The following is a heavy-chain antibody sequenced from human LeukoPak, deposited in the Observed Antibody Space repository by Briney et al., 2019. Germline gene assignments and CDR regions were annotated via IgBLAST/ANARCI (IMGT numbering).Heavy chain of an antibody. J-gene: IGHJ4*02. CDR1: GFSLSTSAVG. Sequence: SGPTVVKPTQTLTLTCTFSGFSLSTSAVGVGWIRQPPGKALEWLALIYWDDDKRYSPSLKSRLTITKDTSKNQVVLTMTNMDPVDTATYYCAHRGMTTVFDYWGQGTLVTVSS. CDR3: AHRGMTTVFDY. CDR2: IYWDDDK. D-gene: IGHD4-11*01. V-gene: IGHV2-5*02.